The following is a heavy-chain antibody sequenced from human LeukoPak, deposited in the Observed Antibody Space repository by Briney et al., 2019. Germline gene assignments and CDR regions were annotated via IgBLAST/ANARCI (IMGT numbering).Heavy chain of an antibody. CDR2: IYYSGST. D-gene: IGHD3-10*01. V-gene: IGHV4-39*01. CDR1: GGSISNSSYY. Sequence: SETLSLTCTVSGGSISNSSYYWGWIRQPPGKGLEWIGSIYYSGSTYYNPSLKSRVTISVDTSKNQFSLRLSSVTASDTAVYYCARQYGSGSYYPPFDYWAREPWSPSPQ. CDR3: ARQYGSGSYYPPFDY. J-gene: IGHJ4*02.